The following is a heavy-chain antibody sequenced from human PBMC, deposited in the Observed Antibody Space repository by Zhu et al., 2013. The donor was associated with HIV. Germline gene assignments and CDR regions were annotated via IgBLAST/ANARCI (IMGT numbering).Heavy chain of an antibody. D-gene: IGHD3-22*01. CDR1: GGTFSSYA. CDR2: IIPIFGTA. Sequence: QIQLVQSGAEVRKPGSSVKVSCKASGGTFSSYAINWVRQAPGQGLEWMGGIIPIFGTANYAQKFQGRVTITADESTSTAYMELSSLRSEDTAVYYCGRHHNSGYYSYFDYWGQGTLVTVSS. J-gene: IGHJ4*02. V-gene: IGHV1-69*01. CDR3: GRHHNSGYYSYFDY.